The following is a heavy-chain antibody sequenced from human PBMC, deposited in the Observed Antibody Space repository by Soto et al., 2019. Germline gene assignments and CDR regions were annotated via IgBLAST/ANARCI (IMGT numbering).Heavy chain of an antibody. J-gene: IGHJ5*02. CDR1: GGSISSGGYY. CDR3: ARGGYDYVWGSDRHNWFDP. CDR2: IYYSGST. V-gene: IGHV4-31*03. Sequence: QVQLQESVPGLVKPSQTLSLTCTVSGGSISSGGYYWSWIRQHPGKGLEWIGYIYYSGSTYYNPSLKSRVTISVDTSKNQFSLKLSSVTAADTAVYYCARGGYDYVWGSDRHNWFDPWGQGTLVTVSS. D-gene: IGHD3-16*02.